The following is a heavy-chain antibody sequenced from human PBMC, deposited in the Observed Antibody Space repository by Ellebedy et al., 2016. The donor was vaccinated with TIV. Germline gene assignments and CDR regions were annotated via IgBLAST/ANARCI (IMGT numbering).Heavy chain of an antibody. J-gene: IGHJ4*02. Sequence: SETLSLTXAVYGASFSGYYWSWIRQPPGKGLEWIGEINHVGSTNDNPSLKSRATISVDTSNNQFSLKLSSVTAADTAVYYCARDGRLIYDWGQGTLVTVSS. CDR2: INHVGST. V-gene: IGHV4-34*04. D-gene: IGHD5-12*01. CDR1: GASFSGYY. CDR3: ARDGRLIYD.